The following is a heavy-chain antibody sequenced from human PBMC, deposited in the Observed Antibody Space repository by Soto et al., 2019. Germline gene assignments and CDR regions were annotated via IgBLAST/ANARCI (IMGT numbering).Heavy chain of an antibody. CDR1: GGSISSSSYY. D-gene: IGHD1-7*01. Sequence: SETLSLTCTVSGGSISSSSYYWGWIRQPPGKGLEWIGSIYYSGSTYYNPSLKSRVTISVDTSKNQFSLKLSSVTAADTAVYYCARRPSNWNYEGYPIYSFDYWGQGTLVTVSS. V-gene: IGHV4-39*01. CDR3: ARRPSNWNYEGYPIYSFDY. CDR2: IYYSGST. J-gene: IGHJ4*02.